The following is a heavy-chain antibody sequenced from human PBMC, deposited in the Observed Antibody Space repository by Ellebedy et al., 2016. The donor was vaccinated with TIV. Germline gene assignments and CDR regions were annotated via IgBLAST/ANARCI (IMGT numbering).Heavy chain of an antibody. CDR3: ARDPGSGWYFDY. V-gene: IGHV3-7*01. CDR1: GFTFSYYW. Sequence: GESLKTSCPAPGFTFSYYWMSWVRQAPGKGLEWVANIKQHGSEKDYVDSVKGRFTISRDDAKNSLYLQMNSLRDEDTAVYYCARDPGSGWYFDYWGQGTLVTVSS. CDR2: IKQHGSEK. D-gene: IGHD6-19*01. J-gene: IGHJ4*02.